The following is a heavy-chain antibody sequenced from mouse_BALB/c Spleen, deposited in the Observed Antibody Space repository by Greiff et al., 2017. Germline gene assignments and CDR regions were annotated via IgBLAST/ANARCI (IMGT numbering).Heavy chain of an antibody. Sequence: QVQLQQSGAELVKPGASVKLSCKASGYTFTSYWMHWVKQRPGQGLEWIGEIDPSDSYTNYNQKFKGKATLTVDKSSSTAYMQLSSLTSEDSAVYYCARSMITTFAYWGQGTLVTVSA. CDR3: ARSMITTFAY. CDR2: IDPSDSYT. CDR1: GYTFTSYW. J-gene: IGHJ3*01. D-gene: IGHD2-4*01. V-gene: IGHV1-69*02.